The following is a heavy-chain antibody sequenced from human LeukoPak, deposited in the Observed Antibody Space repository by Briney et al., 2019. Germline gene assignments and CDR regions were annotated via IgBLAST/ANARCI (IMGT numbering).Heavy chain of an antibody. D-gene: IGHD2-15*01. J-gene: IGHJ4*02. CDR1: GGSISPYY. V-gene: IGHV4-59*08. CDR2: IYYSGST. Sequence: PSETLSLTCIVSGGSISPYYWSWIRQPPGSGLEWIAYIYYSGSTSYNPSLKSRVAISVDTSNNEVSLKQSSVTAADTAVYYCARHGYCSGGSCYWDYWGQGTLVTVSS. CDR3: ARHGYCSGGSCYWDY.